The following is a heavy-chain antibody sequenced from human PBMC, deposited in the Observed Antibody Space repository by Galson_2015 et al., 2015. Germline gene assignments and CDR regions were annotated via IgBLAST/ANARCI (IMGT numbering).Heavy chain of an antibody. J-gene: IGHJ4*02. Sequence: SLRLSCAASGFIFSDYYMSWIRQAPGKGLEWVAHITDRSTYTNYADSVKGRFTVSRDNAQNSLFLQMNSLTAEDTAVYYCARSLKILPPDYWGRGTLVTVSS. CDR1: GFIFSDYY. CDR3: ARSLKILPPDY. CDR2: ITDRSTYT. V-gene: IGHV3-11*06. D-gene: IGHD2/OR15-2a*01.